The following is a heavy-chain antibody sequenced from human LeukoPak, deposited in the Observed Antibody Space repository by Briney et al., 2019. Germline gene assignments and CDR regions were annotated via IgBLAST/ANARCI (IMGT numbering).Heavy chain of an antibody. CDR1: GGSISSYF. CDR3: ARNTEIDAFDI. Sequence: SETLSLTCIVSGGSISSYFWSWIRQPPGKGLEWIGYISNSGSTNYNPSLKSRVTISADTSKNQFSLKLSSVTAADTAVYYCARNTEIDAFDIWGQGTMVTVSS. CDR2: ISNSGST. J-gene: IGHJ3*02. V-gene: IGHV4-59*01. D-gene: IGHD5-18*01.